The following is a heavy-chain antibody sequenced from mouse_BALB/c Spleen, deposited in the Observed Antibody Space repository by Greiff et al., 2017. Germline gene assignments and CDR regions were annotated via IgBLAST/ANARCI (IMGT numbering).Heavy chain of an antibody. J-gene: IGHJ1*01. D-gene: IGHD2-13*01. CDR3: ARSGGEYVGYFDD. Sequence: EVMLVESGGGLVQPGGSRTLSCAASGFTFSSFGMYCVRQASAKGREWFAYISSGSSTIYYADTVKGRFTISRDNPKNTLFLQMTSLRSEDTAMYYCARSGGEYVGYFDDWGEGTTVTVSS. CDR1: GFTFSSFG. V-gene: IGHV5-17*02. CDR2: ISSGSSTI.